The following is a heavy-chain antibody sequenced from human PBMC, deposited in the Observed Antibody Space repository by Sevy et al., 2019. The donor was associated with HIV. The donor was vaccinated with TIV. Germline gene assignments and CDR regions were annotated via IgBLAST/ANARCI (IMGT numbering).Heavy chain of an antibody. CDR2: ISGSGGGT. CDR3: ARDVGGGTATWVDY. Sequence: GGSLRLSCAASGFTFSSYAMTWVRQAPGRGLEWVSDISGSGGGTYYADSVKGRFTISRVSSMNTLYLQMNSLRAEDTAVYYCARDVGGGTATWVDYWGQGTLVTVSS. D-gene: IGHD1-1*01. V-gene: IGHV3-23*01. CDR1: GFTFSSYA. J-gene: IGHJ4*02.